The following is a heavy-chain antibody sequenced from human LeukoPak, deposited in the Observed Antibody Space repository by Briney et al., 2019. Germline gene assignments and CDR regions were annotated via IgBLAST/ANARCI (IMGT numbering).Heavy chain of an antibody. V-gene: IGHV3-23*01. J-gene: IGHJ4*02. CDR2: ITNSGGGR. Sequence: GGSMRLSCAASGFTFSSDAMSWVRQAPGKGLEWVSSITNSGGGRYYADSVKGRFTISRDNSKNTLSLRMNSLRAEDTAVYYCAKCIVGAQFDYWGQGTLVNVSS. D-gene: IGHD1-26*01. CDR1: GFTFSSDA. CDR3: AKCIVGAQFDY.